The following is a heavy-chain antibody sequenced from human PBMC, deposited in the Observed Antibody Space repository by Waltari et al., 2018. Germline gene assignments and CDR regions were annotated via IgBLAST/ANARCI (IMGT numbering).Heavy chain of an antibody. Sequence: QVQLVQSGAEVKKPGASVKVSCKASGYTFTGYYMHWVRQAPGQGLEWMGWINPNSGGTNYAQKFQGRVTMTRDTSISTAYMELSRLRSDDTAVYYCARDILHYDSSGYYNWFDPWGQGTLVTVSS. CDR2: INPNSGGT. CDR1: GYTFTGYY. D-gene: IGHD3-22*01. J-gene: IGHJ5*02. V-gene: IGHV1-2*02. CDR3: ARDILHYDSSGYYNWFDP.